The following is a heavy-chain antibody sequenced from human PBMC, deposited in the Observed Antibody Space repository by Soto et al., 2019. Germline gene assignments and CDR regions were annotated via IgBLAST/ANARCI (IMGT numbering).Heavy chain of an antibody. V-gene: IGHV1-69*12. CDR3: AREYDFWSGSSYYYYGMDV. D-gene: IGHD3-3*01. J-gene: IGHJ6*02. CDR1: GGTFSSYA. Sequence: QVQLVQSGAEVKKPGSSVKVSCKASGGTFSSYAISWVRQAPGQGLEWMGGIIPIFGTANYAQKFQGRVTITADESTSTAYMELSSLRSEDTAMYYCAREYDFWSGSSYYYYGMDVWGQGTTVTVSS. CDR2: IIPIFGTA.